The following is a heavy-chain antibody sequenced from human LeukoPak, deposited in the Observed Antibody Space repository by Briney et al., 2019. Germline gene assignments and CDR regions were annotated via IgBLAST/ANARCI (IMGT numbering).Heavy chain of an antibody. V-gene: IGHV5-51*01. CDR2: IDPSDSDN. J-gene: IGHJ4*02. CDR1: GYSFTSYW. CDR3: ARQTAMGRSGDY. D-gene: IGHD7-27*01. Sequence: GESLNISCKASGYSFTSYWIGWVSQMPGKCLESMGIIDPSDSDNRYTPSFQGQVAISADKSLSTAYLQWNSLKASDTAIYYCARQTAMGRSGDYWGQGTLVTVSS.